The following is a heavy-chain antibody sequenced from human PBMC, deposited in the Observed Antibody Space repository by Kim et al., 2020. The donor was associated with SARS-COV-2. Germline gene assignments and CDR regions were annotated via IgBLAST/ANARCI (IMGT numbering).Heavy chain of an antibody. J-gene: IGHJ4*02. CDR1: GGSISSGGYY. CDR3: ASQYSGSYSPFDY. D-gene: IGHD1-26*01. V-gene: IGHV4-31*03. CDR2: IYYSGST. Sequence: SETLSLTCTVSGGSISSGGYYWSWIRQHPGKGLEWIGYIYYSGSTYYNPSLKSRVTISVDTSKNQFSLKLSSVTAADTAVYYCASQYSGSYSPFDYWGQGTLVTVSS.